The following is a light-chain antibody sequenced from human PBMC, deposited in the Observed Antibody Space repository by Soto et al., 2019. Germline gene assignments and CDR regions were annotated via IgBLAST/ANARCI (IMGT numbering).Light chain of an antibody. Sequence: QSALTQPRSVSGSPGQSVTISCTGTSSDVGNYNYVSWYQQHPGKAPKVMIYDVSKRPSGVPDRFSGSRSSNTASLTISGLQAEDEADYYCCSYAGSYTLVFGGGTKLTVL. CDR2: DVS. V-gene: IGLV2-11*01. J-gene: IGLJ3*02. CDR1: SSDVGNYNY. CDR3: CSYAGSYTLV.